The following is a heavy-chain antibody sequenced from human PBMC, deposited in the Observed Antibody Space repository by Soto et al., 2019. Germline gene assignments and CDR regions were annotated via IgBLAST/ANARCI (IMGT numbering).Heavy chain of an antibody. CDR1: GFTFSSYG. CDR2: IWYDGSNK. J-gene: IGHJ4*02. CDR3: ARDRSSVGDY. Sequence: GGSLRLSCAASGFTFSSYGMHWVRQAPGKGLEWVAVIWYDGSNKYYADTVKGRFNISRDNSKNTLYLQMSSLRAEDTAVYYCARDRSSVGDYWGQGTLVTVSS. V-gene: IGHV3-33*01. D-gene: IGHD6-6*01.